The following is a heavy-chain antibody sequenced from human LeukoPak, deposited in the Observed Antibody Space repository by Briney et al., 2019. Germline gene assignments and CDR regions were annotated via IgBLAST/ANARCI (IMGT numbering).Heavy chain of an antibody. CDR2: ISSSSSTI. D-gene: IGHD6-19*01. Sequence: GGSPRLSCAASGFTFSSYSMNWVRQAPGKGLEWVSYISSSSSTIYYADSVKGRFTISRDNAKNSLYLQMNSLRAEDTAVYYCARDPAVAGVDYWGQGTLVTVSS. CDR1: GFTFSSYS. CDR3: ARDPAVAGVDY. V-gene: IGHV3-48*01. J-gene: IGHJ4*02.